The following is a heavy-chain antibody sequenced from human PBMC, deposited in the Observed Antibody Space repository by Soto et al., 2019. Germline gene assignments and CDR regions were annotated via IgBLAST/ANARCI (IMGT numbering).Heavy chain of an antibody. CDR1: GGTFSSYA. CDR2: IIPIFGTA. J-gene: IGHJ4*02. V-gene: IGHV1-69*06. Sequence: ASVKVSCKASGGTFSSYAISWVRQAPGQGLEWMGGIIPIFGTANYAQKFQGRVTITADKSTSTAYMELSSLRSEDTAVYYCARSLSPSLAYCGGDCYSFPYYFDYWGQGTLVTVSS. CDR3: ARSLSPSLAYCGGDCYSFPYYFDY. D-gene: IGHD2-21*02.